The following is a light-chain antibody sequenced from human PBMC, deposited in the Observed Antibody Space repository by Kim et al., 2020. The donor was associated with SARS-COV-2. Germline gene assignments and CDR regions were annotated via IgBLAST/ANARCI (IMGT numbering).Light chain of an antibody. CDR2: GAS. J-gene: IGKJ4*01. Sequence: SPGERATLSCRASQSVSSNLAWYQQNPGQAPRLLIYGASTRATGIPARFSGSGSGTEFTLTISSLQSEDFAVYYCQQYNNWPLLTFGGGTKVDIK. CDR1: QSVSSN. CDR3: QQYNNWPLLT. V-gene: IGKV3-15*01.